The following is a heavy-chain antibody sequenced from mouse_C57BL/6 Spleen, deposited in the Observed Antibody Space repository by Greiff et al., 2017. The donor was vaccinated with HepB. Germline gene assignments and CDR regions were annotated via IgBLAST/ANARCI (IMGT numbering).Heavy chain of an antibody. CDR1: GYTFTSYW. CDR2: IHPNSGST. J-gene: IGHJ4*01. D-gene: IGHD1-1*01. V-gene: IGHV1-64*01. CDR3: ASLHYYGSSYYAMDY. Sequence: VQLQQSGAELVKPGASVKLSCKASGYTFTSYWMHWVKQRPGQGLEWIGMIHPNSGSTNYNEKFKSKATLTVDKSSSTAYMQLSSLTSEDSAVYYCASLHYYGSSYYAMDYWGQGTSVTVAS.